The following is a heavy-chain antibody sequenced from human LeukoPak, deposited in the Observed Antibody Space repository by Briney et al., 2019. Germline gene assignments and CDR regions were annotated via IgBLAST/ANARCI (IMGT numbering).Heavy chain of an antibody. CDR2: INPKNGDT. CDR3: GRGIQSFDP. CDR1: GGTFSDYA. Sequence: VASVKVSCKASGGTFSDYALNWVRQAPGQGLEWMGRINPKNGDTNYAQKFQDRVTMTRDTSMSAAYMEISRLTYDNTAVYYCGRGIQSFDPWGQGTLVTVSS. J-gene: IGHJ5*02. V-gene: IGHV1-2*06.